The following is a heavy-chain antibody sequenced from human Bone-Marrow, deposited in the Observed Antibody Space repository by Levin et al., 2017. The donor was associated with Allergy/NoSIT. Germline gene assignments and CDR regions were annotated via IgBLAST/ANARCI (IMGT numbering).Heavy chain of an antibody. D-gene: IGHD3-3*01. CDR1: GGSIRSGDDY. Sequence: PSETLSLTCSVSGGSIRSGDDYWSWIRQPPGEGLEWIGYISNSGSTYYNPSLKSRLTISVDTSKNQISLKLRSVTAADTAVYYCARTGGTLLEWPAYDYWGQGALVTVPS. V-gene: IGHV4-30-4*01. J-gene: IGHJ4*02. CDR2: ISNSGST. CDR3: ARTGGTLLEWPAYDY.